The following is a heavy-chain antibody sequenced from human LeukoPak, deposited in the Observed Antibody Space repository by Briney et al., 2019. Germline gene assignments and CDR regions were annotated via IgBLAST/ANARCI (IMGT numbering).Heavy chain of an antibody. CDR3: ARDNRELSWCDP. D-gene: IGHD1-26*01. CDR1: GYSFTSYV. Sequence: ASVNVSRKASGYSFTSYVLSWVRQAPAQGLEWVGWISVYHGNTNFAQKLQGRVTMTTDTSTSTAYMELRNLRSDDTAGYYCARDNRELSWCDPWGQGTRVTVSS. J-gene: IGHJ5*02. CDR2: ISVYHGNT. V-gene: IGHV1-18*01.